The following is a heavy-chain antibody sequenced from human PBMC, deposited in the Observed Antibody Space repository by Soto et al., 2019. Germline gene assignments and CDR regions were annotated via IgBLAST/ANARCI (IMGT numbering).Heavy chain of an antibody. CDR1: GFTFSSYA. Sequence: PGGSLRLSYSASGFTFSSYAMHWVRQAPGKGLEYVSSISTNGGSTGYADSVKGRFTISRDNAKNSLYLQMNSLRAEDTAFYYCVRGASLNFDYWGQGTLVTVSS. CDR3: VRGASLNFDY. D-gene: IGHD1-26*01. CDR2: ISTNGGST. J-gene: IGHJ4*02. V-gene: IGHV3-64*04.